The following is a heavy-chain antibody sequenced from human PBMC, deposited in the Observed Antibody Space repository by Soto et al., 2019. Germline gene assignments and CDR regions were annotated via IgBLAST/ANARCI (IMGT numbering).Heavy chain of an antibody. J-gene: IGHJ6*03. Sequence: QVQLVQSGAEVKKPGDSVKVSCKASGYTFTGYYMHWVRQAPGQGLEWMGWINTHSGGTNYAQKFQGWINMTRYTSISTAYMEMSRLRWDDTAVYYCPGERRSRRCSGLCYYYMDVWGKVTTVTVSS. CDR2: INTHSGGT. V-gene: IGHV1-2*04. D-gene: IGHD3-10*02. CDR1: GYTFTGYY. CDR3: PGERRSRRCSGLCYYYMDV.